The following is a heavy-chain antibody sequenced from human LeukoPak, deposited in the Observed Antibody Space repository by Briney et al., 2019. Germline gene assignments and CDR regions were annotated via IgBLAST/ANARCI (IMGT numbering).Heavy chain of an antibody. V-gene: IGHV1-69*06. CDR1: GGTFSSYA. Sequence: SVKVSCKASGGTFSSYAISWVRRAPGQGLEWMGGIIPIFGTANYAQKFQGRVTITADKSTNTAYMELSSLRSEDTAVYYCARGPFVVVAAIPDYFDYWGQGTLATVSS. J-gene: IGHJ4*02. CDR2: IIPIFGTA. D-gene: IGHD2-21*02. CDR3: ARGPFVVVAAIPDYFDY.